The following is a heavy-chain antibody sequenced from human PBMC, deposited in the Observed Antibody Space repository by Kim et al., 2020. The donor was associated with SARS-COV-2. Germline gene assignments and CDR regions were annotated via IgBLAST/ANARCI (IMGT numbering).Heavy chain of an antibody. D-gene: IGHD3-16*01. CDR2: YN. CDR3: ASGLGGRFDP. J-gene: IGHJ5*02. Sequence: YNDYAVSVKNRITINPDTSKNQFSLQLNSVTPEDTAVYYCASGLGGRFDPWGQGTLVTVSS. V-gene: IGHV6-1*01.